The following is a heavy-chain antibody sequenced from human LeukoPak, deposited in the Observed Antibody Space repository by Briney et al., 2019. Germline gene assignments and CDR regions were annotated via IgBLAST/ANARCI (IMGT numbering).Heavy chain of an antibody. Sequence: ASVKVSCKASGYTFTGYYMHWVRQAPGQGLEWMGWINPNSGGTNYAQKFQGRVTMTRDTPISTAYMELSRLRSDDTAVYYCARPADSSGWYSPSDYWGQGTLVTVSS. J-gene: IGHJ4*02. CDR1: GYTFTGYY. D-gene: IGHD6-19*01. V-gene: IGHV1-2*02. CDR2: INPNSGGT. CDR3: ARPADSSGWYSPSDY.